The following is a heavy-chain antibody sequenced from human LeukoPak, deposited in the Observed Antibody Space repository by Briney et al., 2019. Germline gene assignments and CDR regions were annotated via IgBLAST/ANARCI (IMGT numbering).Heavy chain of an antibody. CDR3: ARAYYVSGSYYFDF. D-gene: IGHD3-10*01. CDR1: GVTFSRYA. J-gene: IGHJ4*02. CDR2: MTGSGDST. Sequence: GGSLRLSCAASGVTFSRYAMSCGRQAPGKGLGWVSGMTGSGDSTYYAGSVKGRFTTSRDISMNTLYLQMNTLRAEDTAVYYCARAYYVSGSYYFDFWGQGTLVTVSS. V-gene: IGHV3-23*01.